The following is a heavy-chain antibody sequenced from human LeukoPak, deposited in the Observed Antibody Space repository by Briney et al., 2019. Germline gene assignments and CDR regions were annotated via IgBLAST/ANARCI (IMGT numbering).Heavy chain of an antibody. V-gene: IGHV3-30*02. CDR1: GFTFSSYG. Sequence: PGGSLRLSCAASGFTFSSYGMHWVRQAPGKGLEWVAFIRYDGSNKYYADSVKGRFTISRDNSTNTLYLQMNSLRAEDTAVYYCAKDLSRQWGAQPFDIWGQGTMVTVSS. CDR3: AKDLSRQWGAQPFDI. CDR2: IRYDGSNK. D-gene: IGHD1-26*01. J-gene: IGHJ3*02.